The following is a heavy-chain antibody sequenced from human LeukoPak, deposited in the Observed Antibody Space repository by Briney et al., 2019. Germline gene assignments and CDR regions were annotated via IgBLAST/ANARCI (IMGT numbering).Heavy chain of an antibody. J-gene: IGHJ6*03. V-gene: IGHV1-69*13. CDR2: IIPIFGTA. CDR1: GGTFSSYA. CDR3: AREKTYYYGSGSPESPAYYYYMDV. Sequence: GASVKVSCKASGGTFSSYAISWVRQAPGQGLEWMGGIIPIFGTANYAQKFQGRVTITADESTSTAYMELSSLRSEDTAVYYCAREKTYYYGSGSPESPAYYYYMDVWGKGTTVTISS. D-gene: IGHD3-10*01.